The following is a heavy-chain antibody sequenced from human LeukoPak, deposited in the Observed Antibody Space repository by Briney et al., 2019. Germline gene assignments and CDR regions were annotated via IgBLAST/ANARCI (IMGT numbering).Heavy chain of an antibody. CDR1: GGSISSGGYY. CDR2: IYYSGST. CDR3: ARVRYSRGAFDP. Sequence: SQTLSLTCTVSGGSISSGGYYWSWIRQHPGKGLEWIGYIYYSGSTYYNPSLKSRVTISVDTSKNQFSLKLSSVTAADTAVYYCARVRYSRGAFDPWGQGTLVAVSS. D-gene: IGHD6-13*01. V-gene: IGHV4-31*03. J-gene: IGHJ5*02.